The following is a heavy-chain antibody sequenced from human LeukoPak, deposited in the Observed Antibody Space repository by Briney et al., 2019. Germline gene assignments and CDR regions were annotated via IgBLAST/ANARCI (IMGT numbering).Heavy chain of an antibody. Sequence: GGSLRLSCAASGFTFSSYAMHWVRQVPGKGLEYVSAISSDGSSTYYANSVKGRISISRDNSKNTLYLQMGSLRAEDMAVYYCARDEGAALGSYYYYGMDVWGQGTTVTASS. CDR3: ARDEGAALGSYYYYGMDV. J-gene: IGHJ6*02. CDR2: ISSDGSST. CDR1: GFTFSSYA. V-gene: IGHV3-64*01. D-gene: IGHD3-10*01.